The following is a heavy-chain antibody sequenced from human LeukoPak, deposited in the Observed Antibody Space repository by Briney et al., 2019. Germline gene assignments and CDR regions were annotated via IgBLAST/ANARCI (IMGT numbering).Heavy chain of an antibody. D-gene: IGHD3-3*01. CDR2: IRYDGSNK. J-gene: IGHJ4*02. CDR3: AKQPYDFWSGYCDY. Sequence: GGSLRLSRAASGFTFSSYGMHWVRQAPGKGLEWVAFIRYDGSNKYYADSVKGRFTISRDNSKNTLYLQMNSLRAEDTAVYYCAKQPYDFWSGYCDYWGQGTLVTVSS. CDR1: GFTFSSYG. V-gene: IGHV3-30*02.